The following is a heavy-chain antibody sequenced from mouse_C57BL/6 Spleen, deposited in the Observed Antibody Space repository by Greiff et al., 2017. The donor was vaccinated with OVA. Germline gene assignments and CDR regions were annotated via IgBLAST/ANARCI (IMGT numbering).Heavy chain of an antibody. V-gene: IGHV3-1*01. CDR3: AGGLLPFAY. CDR2: ISYSGST. J-gene: IGHJ3*01. CDR1: GYSITSGYD. D-gene: IGHD2-3*01. Sequence: VQLKESGPGLVKPSQSLSLTCTVTGYSITSGYDWHWIRHFPGNKLEWMGYISYSGSTNYNPSLKSRISITHDTSKNHFFLKLNSVTTEDTATYYCAGGLLPFAYWGQGTLVTVSA.